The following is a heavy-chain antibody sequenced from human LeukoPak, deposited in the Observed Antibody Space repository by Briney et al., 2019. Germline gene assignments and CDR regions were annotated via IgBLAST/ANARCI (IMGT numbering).Heavy chain of an antibody. D-gene: IGHD3-10*01. Sequence: SETLSLTCTVSGGSISSYYLSWIRQPPGKGLEWIGYIYYSGSTNYNPSLKSRVTISVDTSKNQFSLKLSSVTAADTAVYYCARIKKTYLVRGVIALFDYWGQGTLVTVSS. CDR1: GGSISSYY. J-gene: IGHJ4*02. CDR2: IYYSGST. CDR3: ARIKKTYLVRGVIALFDY. V-gene: IGHV4-59*01.